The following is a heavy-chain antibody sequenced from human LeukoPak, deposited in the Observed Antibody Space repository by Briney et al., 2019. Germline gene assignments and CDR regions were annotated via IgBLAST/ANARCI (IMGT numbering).Heavy chain of an antibody. V-gene: IGHV1-18*01. CDR1: GYTFTSYG. D-gene: IGHD3-3*01. CDR3: ARDLSVTIFGDYYYGMDV. J-gene: IGHJ6*02. Sequence: ASVKVCCKASGYTFTSYGISWVRQAPGQGLEWMGWISAYNGNTNYAQKLQGRVTMTTDTSTSTAYMELRSLRSDDTAVYYCARDLSVTIFGDYYYGMDVWGQGTTVTASS. CDR2: ISAYNGNT.